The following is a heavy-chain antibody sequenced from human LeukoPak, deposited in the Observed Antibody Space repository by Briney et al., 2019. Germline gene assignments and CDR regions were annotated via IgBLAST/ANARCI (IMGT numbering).Heavy chain of an antibody. Sequence: GGSLILSCAASGFPFSSYAMSWARQAPGKGLEWVSGISGSGDSTYYADSVKGRFTISRDNSKNTLYLQMNNLRAEDTAVYYCAKAITLTRMGIDYWGQGTLVTVSS. J-gene: IGHJ4*02. D-gene: IGHD1-14*01. CDR2: ISGSGDST. CDR3: AKAITLTRMGIDY. CDR1: GFPFSSYA. V-gene: IGHV3-23*01.